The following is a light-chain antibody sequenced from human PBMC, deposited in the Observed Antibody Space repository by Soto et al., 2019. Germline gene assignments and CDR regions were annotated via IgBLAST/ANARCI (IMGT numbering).Light chain of an antibody. Sequence: VLTQPPSASASLGASVTLTCTLSSGYSNYKVDWYQQRPGKGPRFVMRVGTGGIVGSKGDGIPDRFSVLGSGLNRYLTIKNIQEEDESDYHCGADHGSGSNFVVFGGGTKLTVL. V-gene: IGLV9-49*01. J-gene: IGLJ2*01. CDR1: SGYSNYK. CDR3: GADHGSGSNFVV. CDR2: VGTGGIVG.